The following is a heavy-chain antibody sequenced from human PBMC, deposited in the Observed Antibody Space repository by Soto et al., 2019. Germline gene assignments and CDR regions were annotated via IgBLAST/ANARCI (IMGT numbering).Heavy chain of an antibody. V-gene: IGHV4-61*01. CDR2: IYYSGRT. CDR1: GCPVRTGSYY. D-gene: IGHD3-22*01. Sequence: SEPLSPTSTFSGCPVRTGSYYGSWIRHPPGKGQKWMGYIYYSGRTNYNTSLKSRVTISVDTSKNQFSLKLSFVTAADTAVYYCAVQPYYYDSSGYSKLDAFDIWGQGTMVT. CDR3: AVQPYYYDSSGYSKLDAFDI. J-gene: IGHJ3*02.